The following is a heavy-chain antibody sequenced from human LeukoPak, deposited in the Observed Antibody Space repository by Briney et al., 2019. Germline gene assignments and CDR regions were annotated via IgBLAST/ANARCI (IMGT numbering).Heavy chain of an antibody. Sequence: ASVKVSCKASGGTFSSYAISWVRQAPGQGLEWMGGIIPIFGTANYAQKFQGRVTITADKSTSTAYVELSSLRSEDTAVYYCARAYGNYYYGMDVWGKGTTVTVSS. CDR3: ARAYGNYYYGMDV. J-gene: IGHJ6*04. V-gene: IGHV1-69*06. D-gene: IGHD3-10*01. CDR2: IIPIFGTA. CDR1: GGTFSSYA.